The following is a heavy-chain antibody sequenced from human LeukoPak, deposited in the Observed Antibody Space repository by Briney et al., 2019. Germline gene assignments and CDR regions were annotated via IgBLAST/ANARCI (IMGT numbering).Heavy chain of an antibody. CDR3: ALGYCSSTSCYTGMDV. CDR1: GYTFTGYY. V-gene: IGHV1-2*02. CDR2: INPNSGGT. D-gene: IGHD2-2*02. J-gene: IGHJ6*03. Sequence: ASVKVSCKASGYTFTGYYMHGVRQAPGQGLEWMGWINPNSGGTNYAQKFQGRVTMTRDTSISTAYMELSRLRSDDTAVYYCALGYCSSTSCYTGMDVWGKGTTVTVSS.